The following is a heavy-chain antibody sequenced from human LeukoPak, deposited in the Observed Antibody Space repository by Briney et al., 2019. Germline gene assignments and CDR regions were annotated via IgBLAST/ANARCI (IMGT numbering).Heavy chain of an antibody. Sequence: PSETLSLTCTVSGGSISSSSYYWGWIRQPPGKGLGWIGSIYYSGSTYYNPSLKSRVTISVDTSKNQFSLKLSSVTAADTAVYYCARDFTRATGYFDYWGQGTLVTVSS. CDR2: IYYSGST. D-gene: IGHD2-15*01. CDR3: ARDFTRATGYFDY. CDR1: GGSISSSSYY. J-gene: IGHJ4*02. V-gene: IGHV4-39*07.